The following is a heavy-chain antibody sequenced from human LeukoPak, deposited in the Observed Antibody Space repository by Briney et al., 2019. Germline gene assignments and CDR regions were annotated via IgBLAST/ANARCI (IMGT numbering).Heavy chain of an antibody. CDR2: ISAYKGNT. Sequence: ASVKVSCKASGYTFTSYGISWVRQAPGQGLEWMGWISAYKGNTNYAQKLQGRVTMTTDTSTSTAYMELRSLRSDDTAVYYCASANYYDSVGYYGGDAFDIWGQGTMVTVSS. V-gene: IGHV1-18*01. D-gene: IGHD3-22*01. J-gene: IGHJ3*02. CDR1: GYTFTSYG. CDR3: ASANYYDSVGYYGGDAFDI.